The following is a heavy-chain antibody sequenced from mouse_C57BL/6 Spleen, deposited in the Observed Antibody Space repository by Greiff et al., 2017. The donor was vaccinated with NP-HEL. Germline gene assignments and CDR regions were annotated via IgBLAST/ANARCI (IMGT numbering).Heavy chain of an antibody. Sequence: DVQLVESGGGLVKPGGSLKLSCAASGFTFSDYGMHWVRQAPEKGLEWVAYISSGSSTIYYADTVKGRFTISRDNAKNTLFLQMTSLRSEDTAMYYCARTGGYYDRYYFDCWGQGTTLTVSS. D-gene: IGHD2-3*01. CDR1: GFTFSDYG. V-gene: IGHV5-17*01. J-gene: IGHJ2*01. CDR2: ISSGSSTI. CDR3: ARTGGYYDRYYFDC.